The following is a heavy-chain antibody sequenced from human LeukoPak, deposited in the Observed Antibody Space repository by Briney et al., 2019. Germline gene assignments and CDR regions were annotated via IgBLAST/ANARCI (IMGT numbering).Heavy chain of an antibody. CDR3: ARGFSCVH. V-gene: IGHV4-34*01. J-gene: IGHJ1*01. Sequence: SETLSLTCAVYGGSFSGYYWSWIRQPPGKGLEWIGEINHSGSTNYNPSLKSRVTISVDTSKNQFSLKLSSVTAADTAVYYCARGFSCVHWGQGTLVTVSS. D-gene: IGHD2-21*01. CDR1: GGSFSGYY. CDR2: INHSGST.